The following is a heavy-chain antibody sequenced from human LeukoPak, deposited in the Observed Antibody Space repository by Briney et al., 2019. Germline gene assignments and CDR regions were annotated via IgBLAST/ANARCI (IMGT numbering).Heavy chain of an antibody. J-gene: IGHJ4*02. CDR3: VPKGNEGY. CDR2: ISYDGSNK. V-gene: IGHV3-30*14. CDR1: GFTFSSYA. Sequence: GGSLRLSCAASGFTFSSYAMHWVRQAPGKGLEWVAVISYDGSNKYYADSVKGRFTISRDNSKNTLYLQMSSLRVEDTAVYYCVPKGNEGYWGQGTLVTVSS. D-gene: IGHD1-1*01.